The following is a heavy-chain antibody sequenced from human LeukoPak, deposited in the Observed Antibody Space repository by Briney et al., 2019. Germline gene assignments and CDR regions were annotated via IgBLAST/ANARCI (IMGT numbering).Heavy chain of an antibody. J-gene: IGHJ4*02. CDR1: GFTFSDYY. CDR3: ARDQSYYRV. CDR2: MSTSDSPI. D-gene: IGHD1-14*01. Sequence: GGSLRLSCAASGFTFSDYYMSWIRQAPGKGLEWVSYMSTSDSPIYYRDSVKGRFTISRDNSKNSLYLQINSLRAEDTAVYYCARDQSYYRVWGQGTLVTVSS. V-gene: IGHV3-11*01.